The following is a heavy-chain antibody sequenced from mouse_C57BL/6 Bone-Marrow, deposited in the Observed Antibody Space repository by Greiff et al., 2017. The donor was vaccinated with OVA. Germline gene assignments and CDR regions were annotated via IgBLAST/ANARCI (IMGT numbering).Heavy chain of an antibody. D-gene: IGHD2-3*01. CDR3: TSPLYVGYLGAY. Sequence: QVQLQQPGAELVKPGASVKLSCTASGYTFTSYWLQWVKQWPGQGLEWIGEIDPSDSYSNYNQQFNGKATLTVDTSSSTAYMQLRSLTAEDTAVYYCTSPLYVGYLGAYWGQGSLVTVSA. CDR2: IDPSDSYS. J-gene: IGHJ3*01. CDR1: GYTFTSYW. V-gene: IGHV1-50*01.